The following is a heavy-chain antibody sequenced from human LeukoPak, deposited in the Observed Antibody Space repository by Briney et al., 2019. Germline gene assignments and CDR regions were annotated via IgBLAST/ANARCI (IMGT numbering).Heavy chain of an antibody. Sequence: GGSLRLSCAVSGFTFSGFWMSWVRQAPGKGLEWVANINQDGTERYYVDSVKGRFTISRENAKSSLYLQMNSLRVEDTAVYYCARDQVGPEDWGQGTLVTVSS. CDR3: ARDQVGPED. CDR2: INQDGTER. J-gene: IGHJ4*02. D-gene: IGHD1-26*01. V-gene: IGHV3-7*01. CDR1: GFTFSGFW.